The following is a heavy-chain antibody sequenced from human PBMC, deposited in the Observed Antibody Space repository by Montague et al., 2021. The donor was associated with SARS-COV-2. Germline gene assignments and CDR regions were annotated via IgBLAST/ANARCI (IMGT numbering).Heavy chain of an antibody. Sequence: SLRLSCAASGFTFSSYGMHWVRQAPGEGLEWVAVIWYDGSNKYYADSVKGRFTISRDNSKNTLYLQMNSLRAEDTAVYYCARDEDRGYNWNAHGMDVWGQGTTVTVSS. D-gene: IGHD1-1*01. CDR1: GFTFSSYG. CDR3: ARDEDRGYNWNAHGMDV. V-gene: IGHV3-33*01. J-gene: IGHJ6*02. CDR2: IWYDGSNK.